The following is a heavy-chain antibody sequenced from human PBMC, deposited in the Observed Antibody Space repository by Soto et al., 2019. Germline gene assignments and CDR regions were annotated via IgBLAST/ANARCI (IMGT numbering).Heavy chain of an antibody. V-gene: IGHV1-2*02. Sequence: ASVKVSCKASGYTFTGYFIHWMRQAPGQGLEWMGWINPNTGATNYAQNFQGRVTLPRDTSISTAYMELSRLTSDDTAVYYCARERYSGWSPEYWGQRTLVTVS. J-gene: IGHJ4*01. D-gene: IGHD1-26*01. CDR3: ARERYSGWSPEY. CDR2: INPNTGAT. CDR1: GYTFTGYF.